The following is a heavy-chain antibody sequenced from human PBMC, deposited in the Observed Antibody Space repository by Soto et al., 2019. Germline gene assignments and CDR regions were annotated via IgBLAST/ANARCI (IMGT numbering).Heavy chain of an antibody. D-gene: IGHD3-3*01. J-gene: IGHJ6*04. Sequence: GGSLRLSCAASGFTFSSYAMSWVRQAPGKGLEWVAVISYDRSNQYYADSVKGRFTISRDNSKNTVYLHINSLRDEDTAVYYCARDSITIFGVDPRLDVWGTGTTVTVSS. CDR1: GFTFSSYA. V-gene: IGHV3-30*03. CDR3: ARDSITIFGVDPRLDV. CDR2: ISYDRSNQ.